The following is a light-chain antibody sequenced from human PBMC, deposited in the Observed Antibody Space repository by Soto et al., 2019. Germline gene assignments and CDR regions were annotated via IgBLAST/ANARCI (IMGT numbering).Light chain of an antibody. J-gene: IGKJ4*01. Sequence: EIVMTQSPATLSVSPGERATLSCRASQSVSSNLAWYQQKPGQAPRLLIYGASSRATGIPDRFSGSGSGTDFTLTISRLEPEDFAVYFCQQYDDWLRLTFGGGTKVDIK. CDR3: QQYDDWLRLT. CDR1: QSVSSN. CDR2: GAS. V-gene: IGKV3D-15*01.